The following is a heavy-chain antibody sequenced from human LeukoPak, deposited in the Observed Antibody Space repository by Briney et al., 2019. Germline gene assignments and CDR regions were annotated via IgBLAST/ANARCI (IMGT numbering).Heavy chain of an antibody. D-gene: IGHD3-10*01. CDR1: GGSISSGGYS. CDR2: IYHSGST. J-gene: IGHJ2*01. CDR3: ARAPGELTRGDWYFDL. Sequence: PSETLSLTCAVSGGSISSGGYSWSWIRQPPGKGLEWIGYIYHSGSTYYNPSLKSRVTISVDRSKNQFSLKLSSVTAADTAVYYCARAPGELTRGDWYFDLWGRGTLVTVSS. V-gene: IGHV4-30-2*01.